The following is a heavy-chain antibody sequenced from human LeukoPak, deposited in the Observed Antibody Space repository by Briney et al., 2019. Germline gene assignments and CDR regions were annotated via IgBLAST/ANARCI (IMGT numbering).Heavy chain of an antibody. CDR1: GGSISCYY. J-gene: IGHJ4*02. D-gene: IGHD2-2*03. V-gene: IGHV4-59*01. Sequence: SETLSLTCTVSGGSISCYYWSWIRQPPGKGLEWIGYIYYSGSTNYNPSLKSRVTISVDTSKNQFSLKLSSVTAADTAIYYCARASEGIGFFDYWGQGTLVTVSS. CDR3: ARASEGIGFFDY. CDR2: IYYSGST.